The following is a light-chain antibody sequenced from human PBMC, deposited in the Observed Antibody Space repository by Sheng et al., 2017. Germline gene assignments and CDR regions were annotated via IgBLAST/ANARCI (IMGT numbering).Light chain of an antibody. CDR2: KAS. Sequence: DIQMTQSPSTLSASVGDRVTITCRASQSISSWLAWYQQKPGKAPKLLIYKASSLESGVPSRFSGSGSGTEFTLTISSLQPDDFAVYYCQQYGSSSTFGQGTKLEI. V-gene: IGKV1-5*03. J-gene: IGKJ2*02. CDR1: QSISSW. CDR3: QQYGSSST.